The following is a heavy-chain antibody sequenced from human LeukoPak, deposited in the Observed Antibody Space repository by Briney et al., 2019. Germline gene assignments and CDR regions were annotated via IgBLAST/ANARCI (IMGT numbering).Heavy chain of an antibody. J-gene: IGHJ6*02. V-gene: IGHV4-30-4*01. CDR2: IYYSGST. CDR1: GGSISSGDYY. CDR3: ARVSNYYGMDV. Sequence: PSETLSLTCTVSGGSISSGDYYWSWIRQPPGKGLEWIGYIYYSGSTYYNPSLKSRVTISVDTSKNQFSLKLSSVTAADTAVYYCARVSNYYGMDVWGQGTTVTVSS.